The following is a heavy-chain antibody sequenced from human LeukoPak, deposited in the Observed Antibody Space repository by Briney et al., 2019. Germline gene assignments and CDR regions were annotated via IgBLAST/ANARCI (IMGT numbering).Heavy chain of an antibody. D-gene: IGHD6-13*01. V-gene: IGHV4-39*01. CDR2: IYYSGST. CDR1: GGSISSGGYS. CDR3: ARRAAGAFDY. Sequence: SETLSLTCAVSGGSISSGGYSWSWIRQPPGKGLEWIGSIYYSGSTYYNPSLKSRVSIYIDTSKNRFSLNLSSVTAADTAVYYCARRAAGAFDYWGQGTLVTVSS. J-gene: IGHJ4*02.